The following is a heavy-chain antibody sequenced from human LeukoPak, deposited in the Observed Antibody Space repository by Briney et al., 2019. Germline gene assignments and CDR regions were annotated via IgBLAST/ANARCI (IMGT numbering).Heavy chain of an antibody. CDR2: ISDSGGST. V-gene: IGHV3-23*01. CDR3: AKKPSSGYYYIDY. Sequence: GGSLRLSCAASGFTFSSYAMSWVRQAPGQGLEWVSTISDSGGSTYYADSVKGRFTISRDNSKNTLYLQMNSLRAEDTAVYCCAKKPSSGYYYIDYWGQETLVTVSS. J-gene: IGHJ4*02. D-gene: IGHD3-22*01. CDR1: GFTFSSYA.